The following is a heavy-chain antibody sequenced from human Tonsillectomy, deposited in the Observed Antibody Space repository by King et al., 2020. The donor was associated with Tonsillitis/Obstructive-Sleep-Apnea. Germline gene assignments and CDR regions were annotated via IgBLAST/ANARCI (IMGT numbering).Heavy chain of an antibody. J-gene: IGHJ3*02. Sequence: VQLVESGGGLVQPGRSLRLSCAASGFTFDDYAMHWVRKAPGKGLEWVSAISWNSGSVGYADSVKGRFTISRDNAKNSLYLQMNSLRAEDTALYYCAKDMIIAVSGTPGDAFDIWGQGTMVTVSS. CDR2: ISWNSGSV. CDR1: GFTFDDYA. D-gene: IGHD6-19*01. V-gene: IGHV3-9*01. CDR3: AKDMIIAVSGTPGDAFDI.